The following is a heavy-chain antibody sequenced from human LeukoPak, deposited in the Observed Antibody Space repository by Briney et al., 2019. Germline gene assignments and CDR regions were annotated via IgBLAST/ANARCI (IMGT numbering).Heavy chain of an antibody. J-gene: IGHJ6*02. Sequence: ASVKVSCKASGYTFTNYAIHWVRQAPGQRLEWMGQINGGLENTKYSQTFQGRVTITRDIAATTAYMELSSLRSEDTAVYYCARAEVLLSFGHNKHCLDVWGQGATVTVSS. CDR2: INGGLENT. V-gene: IGHV1-3*01. CDR3: ARAEVLLSFGHNKHCLDV. CDR1: GYTFTNYA. D-gene: IGHD3-10*01.